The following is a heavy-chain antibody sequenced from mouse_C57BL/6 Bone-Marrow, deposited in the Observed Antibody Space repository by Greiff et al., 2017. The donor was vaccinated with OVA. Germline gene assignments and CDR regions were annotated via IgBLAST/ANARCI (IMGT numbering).Heavy chain of an antibody. Sequence: QVHVKQPGAELVKPGASVKLSCKASGYTFTSYWMQWVKQRPGQGLEWIGEIDPSDSYTNYNQKFKGKATLTVDTYSSTAYMQLSSLTSEDSAVYYCARFWALRVDYWGQGTAVTVSS. J-gene: IGHJ4*01. CDR2: IDPSDSYT. D-gene: IGHD1-2*01. V-gene: IGHV1-50*01. CDR3: ARFWALRVDY. CDR1: GYTFTSYW.